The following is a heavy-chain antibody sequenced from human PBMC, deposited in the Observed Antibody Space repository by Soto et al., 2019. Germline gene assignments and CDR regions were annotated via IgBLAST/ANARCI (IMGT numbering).Heavy chain of an antibody. CDR3: ANPYDFWSGLSDYYMDV. D-gene: IGHD3-3*01. J-gene: IGHJ6*03. CDR2: ISYDGSNK. V-gene: IGHV3-30*18. Sequence: QVQLVESGGGVVQPGRSLRLSCAASGFTFSSYGMHWVRQAPGKGLEWVAVISYDGSNKYYADSVKGRFTISRDNSKNTMYLQMNSQRAEDRAVYYCANPYDFWSGLSDYYMDVWGKGTTVTVSS. CDR1: GFTFSSYG.